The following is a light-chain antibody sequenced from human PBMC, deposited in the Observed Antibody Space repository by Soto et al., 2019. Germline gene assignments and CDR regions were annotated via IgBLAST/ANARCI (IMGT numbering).Light chain of an antibody. J-gene: IGLJ3*02. CDR2: EST. V-gene: IGLV2-23*01. CDR3: CSCVSGIPFDVL. CDR1: GTALVNYNL. Sequence: QSALTQPASVSGSPGQSITISCTGTGTALVNYNLVSWYQQPPGQAPILVIYESTKRPSGVSDRFSDYKSGNTASLTISGLQAEDEADYYCCSCVSGIPFDVLLGGGTKLTVL.